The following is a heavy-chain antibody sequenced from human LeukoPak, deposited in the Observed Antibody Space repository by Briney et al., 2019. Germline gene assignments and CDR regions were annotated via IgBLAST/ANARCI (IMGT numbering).Heavy chain of an antibody. CDR3: ARGRGAADNWFDP. CDR1: GYTYTSYD. V-gene: IGHV1-8*01. CDR2: MNPNSGNA. J-gene: IGHJ5*02. D-gene: IGHD6-13*01. Sequence: ASVKVSCKASGYTYTSYDINWVRQATGQGLEWMGWMNPNSGNAGYAQKFQGRVTMTRNTSISTAYMELSSLRSEDTAVYYCARGRGAADNWFDPWGQGTLVTVSS.